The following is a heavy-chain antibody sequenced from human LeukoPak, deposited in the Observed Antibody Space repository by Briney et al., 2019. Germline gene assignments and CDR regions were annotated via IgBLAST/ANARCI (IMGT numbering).Heavy chain of an antibody. CDR1: GYSISSGYY. V-gene: IGHV4-38-2*02. CDR2: IYYSGST. CDR3: ARDFSSSWYGGFDY. Sequence: SETLSLTCTVSGYSISSGYYWGWIRQPPGKGLEWIGYIYYSGSTNYNPSLKSRVTISVDTSKNQFSLKLSSVTAADTAVYYCARDFSSSWYGGFDYWGQGTLVTVSS. J-gene: IGHJ4*02. D-gene: IGHD6-13*01.